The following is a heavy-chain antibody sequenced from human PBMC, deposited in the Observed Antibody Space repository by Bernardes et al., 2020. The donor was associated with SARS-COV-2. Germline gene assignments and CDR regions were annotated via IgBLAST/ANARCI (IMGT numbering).Heavy chain of an antibody. CDR1: GGSISSSNW. Sequence: SETLSLTCAVSGGSISSSNWWSWVRQPPGKGLEWIGEIYHSGSTNYNPSLKSRVTISVDKSKNQFSLKLSSVTAADTAVYYCATRPTLGPSRNWFDPWGQGTLVTVSS. V-gene: IGHV4-4*02. CDR3: ATRPTLGPSRNWFDP. D-gene: IGHD6-13*01. CDR2: IYHSGST. J-gene: IGHJ5*02.